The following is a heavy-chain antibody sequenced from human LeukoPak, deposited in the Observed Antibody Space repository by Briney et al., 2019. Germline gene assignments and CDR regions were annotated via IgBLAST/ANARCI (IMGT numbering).Heavy chain of an antibody. V-gene: IGHV3-30*18. J-gene: IGHJ6*03. CDR1: GFTFSSYG. D-gene: IGHD3-22*01. CDR2: ISYDGSNK. CDR3: ANHGTYYYDSSGYYYYYYYMDV. Sequence: GGSLRLSCAASGFTFSSYGMRWVRQAPGKGLEWVAVISYDGSNKYYADSVKGRFTISRDNSKNTLYLQMNSLRAEDTAVYYCANHGTYYYDSSGYYYYYYYMDVWGKGTTVTVSS.